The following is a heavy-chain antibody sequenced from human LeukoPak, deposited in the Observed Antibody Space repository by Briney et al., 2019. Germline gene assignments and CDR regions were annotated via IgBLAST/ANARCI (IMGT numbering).Heavy chain of an antibody. J-gene: IGHJ4*02. Sequence: ASVKVSCKAFGYTFTSNYMHWVRQAPGQGPEWMGVISPSGGSTTYAQKFQGRVTITADESTSTAYMELSSLRSEDTAVYYCARERAQLWPGDYFDYWGQGTLVTVSS. CDR1: GYTFTSNY. CDR3: ARERAQLWPGDYFDY. D-gene: IGHD5-18*01. V-gene: IGHV1-46*01. CDR2: ISPSGGST.